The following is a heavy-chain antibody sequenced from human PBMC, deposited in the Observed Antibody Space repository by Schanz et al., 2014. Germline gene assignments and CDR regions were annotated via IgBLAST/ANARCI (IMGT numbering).Heavy chain of an antibody. Sequence: EVQLVESGGIVVRPGGSLRLSCAASGFTFSDAWMTWVRQAPGKGLEWVGRIKSKTDGGTTDYAAPVKGRFTISRDDSKNTLFLQMNSLKTEDTAVYYCTTYCDGGCAIDNWGQGALVTVSS. CDR3: TTYCDGGCAIDN. J-gene: IGHJ4*02. CDR2: IKSKTDGGTT. D-gene: IGHD6-19*01. V-gene: IGHV3-15*01. CDR1: GFTFSDAW.